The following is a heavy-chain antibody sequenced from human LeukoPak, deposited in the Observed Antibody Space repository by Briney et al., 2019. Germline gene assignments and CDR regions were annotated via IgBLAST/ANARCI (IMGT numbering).Heavy chain of an antibody. J-gene: IGHJ4*02. CDR1: GFTFSRHD. CDR2: IRGKAYGGTT. V-gene: IGHV3-49*04. D-gene: IGHD3-3*01. Sequence: AGGSLRLSCVASGFTFSRHDMNWVRQAPGKGLEWVGLIRGKAYGGTTEYAASVKGRFTISRDDYKSIAYLQMNSLKTEDTALYYCTRARVPGVVIPVDYWGQGTLVTVSS. CDR3: TRARVPGVVIPVDY.